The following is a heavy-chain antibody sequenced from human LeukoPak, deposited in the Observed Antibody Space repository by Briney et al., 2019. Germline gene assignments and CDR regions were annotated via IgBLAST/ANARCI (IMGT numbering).Heavy chain of an antibody. V-gene: IGHV4-34*01. J-gene: IGHJ3*02. CDR1: GGSFSGYY. Sequence: PSETLSLTCAVYGGSFSGYYWSWIRQPPGKGLEWIGEINHSGSTNYNPSLKSRVTISVDTFKNQFSLKLSSVTAADTAVYYCARARPHGAFDIWGQGTMVTVSS. CDR3: ARARPHGAFDI. CDR2: INHSGST.